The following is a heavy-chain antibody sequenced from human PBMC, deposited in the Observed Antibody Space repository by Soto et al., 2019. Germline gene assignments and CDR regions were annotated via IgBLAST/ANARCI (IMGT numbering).Heavy chain of an antibody. J-gene: IGHJ3*02. Sequence: GGSLSLSRAASGFAFSGYLMDWVRQAPGKGLVWAGRIRNKANSYSTQYAAAVKCRFTISRDDSKTSLSLQMNSLKTEDTAVYYCTRVRIYADESGRPFDIWGQGTVVTVS. D-gene: IGHD2-8*01. CDR2: IRNKANSYST. V-gene: IGHV3-72*01. CDR1: GFAFSGYL. CDR3: TRVRIYADESGRPFDI.